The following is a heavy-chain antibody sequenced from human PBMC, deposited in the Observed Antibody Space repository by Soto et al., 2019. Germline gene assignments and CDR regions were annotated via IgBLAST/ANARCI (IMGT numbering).Heavy chain of an antibody. CDR1: GDSVSSNSAA. V-gene: IGHV6-1*01. Sequence: SQTLSLTCAISGDSVSSNSAAWNWIRQSPSRGLEWLGRTYYRSKWYNDYAVSVKSRITINPDTSKNQFSLQLNSVTPEDTAVYYCARDNFMVRGVRDLYYYYGMDVWGQGTTVTVYS. D-gene: IGHD3-10*01. CDR3: ARDNFMVRGVRDLYYYYGMDV. CDR2: TYYRSKWYN. J-gene: IGHJ6*02.